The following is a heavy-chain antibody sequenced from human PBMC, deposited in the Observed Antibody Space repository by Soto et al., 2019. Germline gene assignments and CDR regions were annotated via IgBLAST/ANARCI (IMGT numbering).Heavy chain of an antibody. V-gene: IGHV4-30-2*01. D-gene: IGHD2-2*01. Sequence: TLSLTCATSGAPITWGDYSWNWIRQPPGKGLEWIGYIFHGGSTYYNPSLRSRVTISVDRSRTQFSLKMSSVTAADTAVYYCARGRVVVPAAVMFNCLDPWGQGALVTSP. CDR2: IFHGGST. J-gene: IGHJ5*02. CDR1: GAPITWGDYS. CDR3: ARGRVVVPAAVMFNCLDP.